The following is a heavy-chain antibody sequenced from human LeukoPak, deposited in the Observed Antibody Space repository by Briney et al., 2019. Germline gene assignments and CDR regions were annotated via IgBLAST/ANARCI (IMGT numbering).Heavy chain of an antibody. J-gene: IGHJ4*02. Sequence: ASVKVSCKASGYTFTSYGISWVRQAPGQGLEWMGWISAYNGNTNYAQKLQGRVTMTTDTSTSTAYMELRSLRSDDTAAYYCARWSVRYYYDSSGYLGSDYWGQGTLVTVSS. D-gene: IGHD3-22*01. CDR3: ARWSVRYYYDSSGYLGSDY. CDR1: GYTFTSYG. CDR2: ISAYNGNT. V-gene: IGHV1-18*01.